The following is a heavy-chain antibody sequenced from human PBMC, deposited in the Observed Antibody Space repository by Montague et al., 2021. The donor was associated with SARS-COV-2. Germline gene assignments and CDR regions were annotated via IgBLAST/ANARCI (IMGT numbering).Heavy chain of an antibody. Sequence: CAISGDSVSSNNAAWNWIRQSPSRGLEWLGRTNYRSKWHYDYAVSVKSRILIIPNTSENQFSLQLNSVTPEDTAVYYCARSVGASSSSWPLPPHFDYWGQGTLVTVSS. J-gene: IGHJ4*02. CDR1: GDSVSSNNAA. D-gene: IGHD6-13*01. CDR2: TNYRSKWHY. V-gene: IGHV6-1*01. CDR3: ARSVGASSSSWPLPPHFDY.